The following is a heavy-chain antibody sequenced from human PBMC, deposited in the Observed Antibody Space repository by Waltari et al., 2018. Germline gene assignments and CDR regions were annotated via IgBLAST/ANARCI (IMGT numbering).Heavy chain of an antibody. CDR2: IYSGGST. Sequence: EVQLLESGGGLVQPGGSLRLSCAASGFTFSSYAMSWVRQAPGKGLEWVSVIYSGGSTYYADSVKGRFTISRYNSKNTLYLQMNSLRAEDTAVYYCAKDSPSSSGAFDIWGQGTMVTVSS. D-gene: IGHD6-6*01. J-gene: IGHJ3*02. V-gene: IGHV3-23*03. CDR1: GFTFSSYA. CDR3: AKDSPSSSGAFDI.